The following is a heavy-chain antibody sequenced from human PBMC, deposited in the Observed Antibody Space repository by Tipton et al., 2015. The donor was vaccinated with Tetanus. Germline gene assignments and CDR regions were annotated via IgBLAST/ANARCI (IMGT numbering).Heavy chain of an antibody. V-gene: IGHV4-61*08. CDR3: ARATEHDIMTGYDN. CDR1: GGSISRGDYY. J-gene: IGHJ4*02. CDR2: IFYAGST. D-gene: IGHD3-9*01. Sequence: TLSLTCSVSGGSISRGDYYWSWIRQPPGKGLEWIGYIFYAGSTNSNPSLKSRVTISVDKAKNQFSLKLTSVTAADTAVYYCARATEHDIMTGYDNWGPGTQVTVSS.